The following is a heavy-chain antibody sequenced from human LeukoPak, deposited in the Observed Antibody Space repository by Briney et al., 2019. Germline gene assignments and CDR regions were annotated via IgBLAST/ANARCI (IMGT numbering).Heavy chain of an antibody. D-gene: IGHD6-13*01. J-gene: IGHJ4*02. CDR3: ARDLFLAATEREGDDY. CDR2: INPNTGDT. V-gene: IGHV1-2*02. CDR1: GYTFTAYF. Sequence: ASVKVSCKASGYTFTAYFIRWVRQAPGQGLEWVGWINPNTGDTNYAQKFQGRVTLTGDTSITTAYMELSRLRSDDTAVYYCARDLFLAATEREGDDYWGQGALVTVSS.